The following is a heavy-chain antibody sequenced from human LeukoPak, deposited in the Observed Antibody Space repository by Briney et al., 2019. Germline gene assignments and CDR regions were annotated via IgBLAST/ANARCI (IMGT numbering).Heavy chain of an antibody. D-gene: IGHD5-24*01. CDR2: INPRGST. CDR1: GFTFNAAW. Sequence: SGGSLRLSCAVSGFTFNAAWMSWVRQPPGKGLEWIGEINPRGSTNYNPSLKSRVTLSADTSKNQFSLTLNSVTAADTAVYYCARRRLGYYFDYWGQGTLVTVSS. J-gene: IGHJ4*02. CDR3: ARRRLGYYFDY. V-gene: IGHV4-34*01.